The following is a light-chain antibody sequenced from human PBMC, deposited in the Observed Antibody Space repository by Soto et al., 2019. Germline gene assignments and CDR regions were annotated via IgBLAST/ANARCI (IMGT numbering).Light chain of an antibody. CDR2: DVS. V-gene: IGLV2-14*03. Sequence: QSALPQPASVSGSPGQSITIACTGTSSDVGGYNHVSWYLVHPGKAPRLVIYDVSIRPPAVSDRFSGSTSGNTASLTISGLQAEDEADYYCSSYTATRTVVFGGGTQLTVL. CDR3: SSYTATRTVV. J-gene: IGLJ3*02. CDR1: SSDVGGYNH.